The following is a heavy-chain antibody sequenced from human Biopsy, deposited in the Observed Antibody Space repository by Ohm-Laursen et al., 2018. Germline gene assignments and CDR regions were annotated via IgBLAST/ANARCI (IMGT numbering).Heavy chain of an antibody. V-gene: IGHV4-59*02. CDR2: ISHTGYT. J-gene: IGHJ4*02. CDR1: GDSVTKYY. Sequence: SQTLSLTCAVSGDSVTKYYWSWIRQPPGKGLEWIGHISHTGYTSYKSSLKSRVTMSVDTSKKQLSLKVRSVTAADTAVYYCARGEYSSSIFDHWGQGTLVTVSS. CDR3: ARGEYSSSIFDH. D-gene: IGHD6-6*01.